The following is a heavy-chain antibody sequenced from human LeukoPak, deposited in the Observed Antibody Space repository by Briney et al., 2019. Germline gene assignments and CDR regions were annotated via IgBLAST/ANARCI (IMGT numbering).Heavy chain of an antibody. D-gene: IGHD3-16*01. CDR1: GFTFSSYA. CDR3: ANIPNSFGPDY. CDR2: VQKDGSYK. Sequence: PGGSLRLSCAASGFTFSSYAMHWVRQAPGRGLEWVAFVQKDGSYKKYADSVKGRFTISRDNSKNTLYLQMNSLRVEDTAVYYCANIPNSFGPDYWGQGSLVTVSS. V-gene: IGHV3-30*02. J-gene: IGHJ4*02.